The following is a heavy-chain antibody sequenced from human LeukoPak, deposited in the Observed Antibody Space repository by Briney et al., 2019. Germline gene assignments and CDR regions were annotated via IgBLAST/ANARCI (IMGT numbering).Heavy chain of an antibody. CDR2: FDPEDGET. D-gene: IGHD3-10*01. J-gene: IGHJ5*02. CDR1: GGTFSSYA. V-gene: IGHV1-24*01. Sequence: VASVKVSCKASGGTFSSYAISWVRQAPGKGLEWMGGFDPEDGETIYAQKFQGRVTMTEDTSTDTAYMELSSLRSEDTAVYYCATVRIGELLYNWFDPWGQGTLVAVSS. CDR3: ATVRIGELLYNWFDP.